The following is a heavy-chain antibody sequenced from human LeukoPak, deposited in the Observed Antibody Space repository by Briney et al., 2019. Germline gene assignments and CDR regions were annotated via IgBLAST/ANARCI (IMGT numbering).Heavy chain of an antibody. CDR1: GGSISSYY. V-gene: IGHV4-59*08. CDR2: IYYSGST. CDR3: ARLPHFDGDGKWADY. Sequence: SETLSLTCTVSGGSISSYYWSWIRQPPGKGLEWIGYIYYSGSTNYNPSLKSRVTISVDTSKNQFSLKLSSVTAADTAVYYCARLPHFDGDGKWADYWGQGTLVTASS. J-gene: IGHJ4*02. D-gene: IGHD3-9*01.